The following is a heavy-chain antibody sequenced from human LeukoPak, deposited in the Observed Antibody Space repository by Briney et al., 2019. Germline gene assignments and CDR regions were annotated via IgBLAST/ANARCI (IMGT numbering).Heavy chain of an antibody. D-gene: IGHD3-10*01. Sequence: PGGSLRLSCAASGSTFSSYAMSWVRQAPGKGLEWVSAISGSGGSTYYADSVKGRFTISRDNSKNTLYLQMNSLRAEDTAVYYCAKGHYYGSGSLTFDYWGQGTLVTVSS. CDR1: GSTFSSYA. CDR2: ISGSGGST. CDR3: AKGHYYGSGSLTFDY. V-gene: IGHV3-23*01. J-gene: IGHJ4*02.